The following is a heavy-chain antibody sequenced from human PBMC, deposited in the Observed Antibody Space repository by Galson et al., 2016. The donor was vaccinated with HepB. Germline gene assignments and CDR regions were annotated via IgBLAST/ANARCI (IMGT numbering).Heavy chain of an antibody. CDR3: ARGGHHSPRYDVLTGFSPFYYYPMDV. CDR1: GYTFPKYG. D-gene: IGHD3-9*01. V-gene: IGHV1-18*01. Sequence: SVKVSCKASGYTFPKYGINWVRQAPGQGLEWMGWISLYNGDTNYAQNLPGRVTMTADTSPTTAYMELRSLRSDDTPVYYCARGGHHSPRYDVLTGFSPFYYYPMDVWGPGTTVTVSS. CDR2: ISLYNGDT. J-gene: IGHJ6*02.